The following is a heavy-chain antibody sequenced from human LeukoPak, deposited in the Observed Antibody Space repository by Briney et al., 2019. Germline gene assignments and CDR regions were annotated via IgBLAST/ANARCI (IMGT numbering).Heavy chain of an antibody. CDR2: IYPGDSDT. J-gene: IGHJ4*02. D-gene: IGHD6-19*01. V-gene: IGHV5-51*01. CDR1: GYRFTNNW. CDR3: ARDGYSSGWSFDY. Sequence: GESLKISCKGSGYRFTNNWIAWVRQLPGKGLEWMGIIYPGDSDTIYSPSFQGQVTMSVDKSISTAYLQWRSLEASDTAMYYCARDGYSSGWSFDYWGQGTLVTVSS.